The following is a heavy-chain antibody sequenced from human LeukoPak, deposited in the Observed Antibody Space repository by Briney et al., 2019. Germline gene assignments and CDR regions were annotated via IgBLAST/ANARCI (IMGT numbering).Heavy chain of an antibody. D-gene: IGHD3-22*01. J-gene: IGHJ4*02. Sequence: GGSLRLSRAASGFTFSSYGMHWVRQAPGKGLEWVAFIRYGGSNEYYANSVKGRFTISRDNSKNTLYLQMNSLRPEDTAVYYCAKDQRITMIVVVTPFDDWGQGTLVTVSS. CDR2: IRYGGSNE. CDR1: GFTFSSYG. CDR3: AKDQRITMIVVVTPFDD. V-gene: IGHV3-30*02.